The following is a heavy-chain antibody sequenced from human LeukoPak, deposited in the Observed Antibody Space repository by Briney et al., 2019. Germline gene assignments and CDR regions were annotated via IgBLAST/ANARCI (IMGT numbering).Heavy chain of an antibody. J-gene: IGHJ5*02. V-gene: IGHV3-74*01. CDR1: GFTFSSYW. CDR3: ARDRRWYDILTGYSGGNWFDP. CDR2: INSDGSST. D-gene: IGHD3-9*01. Sequence: GGSLRLSCAASGFTFSSYWMHWVRQAPGKGLVWVSRINSDGSSTSYADSVRGRFTISRDNAKNTLYLQMNSLRAEDTAVYYCARDRRWYDILTGYSGGNWFDPWGQGTLVTVSS.